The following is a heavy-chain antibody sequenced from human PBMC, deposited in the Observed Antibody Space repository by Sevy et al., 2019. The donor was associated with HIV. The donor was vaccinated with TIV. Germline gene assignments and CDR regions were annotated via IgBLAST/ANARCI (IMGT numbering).Heavy chain of an antibody. V-gene: IGHV1-18*01. CDR1: GYTFTSYG. J-gene: IGHJ6*02. Sequence: ASVKVSCKASGYTFTSYGISWVRQAPGQELEWIGWISAYNGNTNYAQKLQGRVTMTTDTSTSTAYMELRSLRSDDTAVYYCARDSIPLVQGVIITPYYYGMDVWGQGTTVTVSS. CDR2: ISAYNGNT. D-gene: IGHD3-10*01. CDR3: ARDSIPLVQGVIITPYYYGMDV.